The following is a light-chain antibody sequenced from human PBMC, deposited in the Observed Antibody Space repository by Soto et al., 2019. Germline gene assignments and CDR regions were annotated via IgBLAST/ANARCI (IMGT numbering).Light chain of an antibody. CDR3: QQYNNWPQT. CDR1: QSVSSN. Sequence: EIVMTQSPATLSVSQGERATLSCRASQSVSSNLAWYQKKPGQAPSLLIYGASTRATGIPARFSGSGSGTEFTLTISSLQSEDFAVYYCQQYNNWPQTFGQGTKVEIK. V-gene: IGKV3-15*01. J-gene: IGKJ1*01. CDR2: GAS.